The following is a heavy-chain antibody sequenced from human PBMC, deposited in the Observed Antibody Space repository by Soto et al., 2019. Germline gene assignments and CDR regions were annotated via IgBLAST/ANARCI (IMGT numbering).Heavy chain of an antibody. V-gene: IGHV1-3*01. J-gene: IGHJ4*02. D-gene: IGHD6-19*01. CDR1: GYIFTKFA. CDR3: ARGSSGRAPLFAS. Sequence: QVQLVQSGTEVKKPGASVNISCKATGYIFTKFALHWVRQAPGQRLEWLGWINAGSGNTKYSQKFQGRVTITRDTSATTAYMELNALRSEDTAVYYCARGSSGRAPLFASWGQGTLVTVSS. CDR2: INAGSGNT.